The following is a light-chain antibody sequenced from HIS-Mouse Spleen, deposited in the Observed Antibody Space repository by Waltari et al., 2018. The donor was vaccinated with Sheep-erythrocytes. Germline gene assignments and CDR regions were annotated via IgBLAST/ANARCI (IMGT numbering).Light chain of an antibody. CDR2: EVS. CDR3: SSYAGSNNWV. Sequence: QSALTQPPSPSGSPGQSVTISCTGTSSDVGGYNYVPWCQQHPGKPPKPIIYEVSRRPAGVPDRFSGSKSGNTASLTVSGLQAEDEADYYCSSYAGSNNWVFGGGTKLTVL. V-gene: IGLV2-8*01. CDR1: SSDVGGYNY. J-gene: IGLJ3*02.